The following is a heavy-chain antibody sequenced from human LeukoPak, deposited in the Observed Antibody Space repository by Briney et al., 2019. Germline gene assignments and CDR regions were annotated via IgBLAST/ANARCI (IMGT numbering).Heavy chain of an antibody. Sequence: SETLSLTCTVSGGSISSSSAYWGWIRQPPGKGLEWIGSIYYSKNTYYNPSLKSRVTISADTSKNQFSLTLGSVSATDTAVYYCVSPRGFSYGFFDYWGQGTLVTVSS. CDR1: GGSISSSSAY. CDR3: VSPRGFSYGFFDY. CDR2: IYYSKNT. D-gene: IGHD5-18*01. V-gene: IGHV4-39*01. J-gene: IGHJ4*02.